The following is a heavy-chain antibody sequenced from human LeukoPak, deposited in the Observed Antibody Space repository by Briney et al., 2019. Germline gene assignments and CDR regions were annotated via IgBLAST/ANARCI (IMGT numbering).Heavy chain of an antibody. J-gene: IGHJ4*02. D-gene: IGHD5-18*01. CDR1: GGSSSGYY. V-gene: IGHV4-34*01. CDR3: ARDAPRGYSYGGFDY. CDR2: INHSGST. Sequence: SETLSLTCAVYGGSSSGYYWSWIRQPPGKGLEWIGEINHSGSTNYNPSLKSRVTISVDTSKNQFSLKLSSVTAADTAVYYCARDAPRGYSYGGFDYWGQGTLVTVSS.